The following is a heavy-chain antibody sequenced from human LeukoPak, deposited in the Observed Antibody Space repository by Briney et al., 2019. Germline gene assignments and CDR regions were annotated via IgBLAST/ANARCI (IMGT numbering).Heavy chain of an antibody. D-gene: IGHD3-16*01. V-gene: IGHV3-7*01. J-gene: IGHJ5*02. CDR2: IKEDGSEI. Sequence: GGSLRLSCAASGFTFSSYWMTWVRQAPGKGLQWVANIKEDGSEIYYVNSVKGRFTISRDNAKNSLYLQMNSLRAEDTALYYCAKGVYSYPSWGQGTLVTVSS. CDR3: AKGVYSYPS. CDR1: GFTFSSYW.